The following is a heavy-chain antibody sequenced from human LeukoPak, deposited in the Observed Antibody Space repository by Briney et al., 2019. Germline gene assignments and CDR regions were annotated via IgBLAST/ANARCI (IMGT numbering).Heavy chain of an antibody. Sequence: PGGSLSLSCAASGFTFSSYGMHWLRQAPGNGLEGVAVISYDGSNKYYADYVKGRFTISRDNSKNTLYLQMNSLRAEDTAVYYCAKNSDCSSTSCYSYYYGMDVWGQGTTVTVSS. CDR1: GFTFSSYG. V-gene: IGHV3-30*18. CDR3: AKNSDCSSTSCYSYYYGMDV. D-gene: IGHD2-2*01. J-gene: IGHJ6*02. CDR2: ISYDGSNK.